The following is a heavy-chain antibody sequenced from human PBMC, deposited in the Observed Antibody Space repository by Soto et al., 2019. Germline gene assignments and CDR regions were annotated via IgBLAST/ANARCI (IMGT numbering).Heavy chain of an antibody. CDR3: ARDPNYDFWSGYRNKEGTYGMDV. Sequence: GGSLRLSCAASGFAFSGFEMNWVRQAPGKGLEWVSYISSGASNMYYADSVKGRFTISRDNAQSSLYLQMNSLRVEDTAVYYCARDPNYDFWSGYRNKEGTYGMDVWGQGTTVTV. D-gene: IGHD3-3*01. J-gene: IGHJ6*02. CDR2: ISSGASNM. V-gene: IGHV3-48*03. CDR1: GFAFSGFE.